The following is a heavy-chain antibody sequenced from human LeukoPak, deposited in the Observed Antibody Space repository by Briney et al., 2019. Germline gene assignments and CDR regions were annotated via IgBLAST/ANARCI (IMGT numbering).Heavy chain of an antibody. CDR3: ARGAYCGGDCYSGWPGGFPFDY. V-gene: IGHV1-18*01. CDR2: ISAYNGNT. Sequence: ASVKVSFKASGYTFTIYGISWVRQAPGQGLEWMGWISAYNGNTNYAQKLQGRVTMTTDTSTSTAYMELRSLRSDDTAAYYCARGAYCGGDCYSGWPGGFPFDYWGQGTLVTVSS. D-gene: IGHD2-21*02. J-gene: IGHJ4*02. CDR1: GYTFTIYG.